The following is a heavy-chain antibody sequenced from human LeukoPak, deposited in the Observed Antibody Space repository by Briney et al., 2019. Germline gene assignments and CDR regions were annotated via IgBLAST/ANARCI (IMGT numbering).Heavy chain of an antibody. V-gene: IGHV5-51*01. J-gene: IGHJ6*02. CDR3: ARGSSSLDDVGYYGMDV. Sequence: GESLKISCKGSGYSFTSYWIGWVRQMPGKGLEWMGIIYPGDSDTRYSPSFQGQVTISADKSISTAYLQWSSLKASDTAMYYCARGSSSLDDVGYYGMDVWGQGTTFTVSS. D-gene: IGHD6-13*01. CDR1: GYSFTSYW. CDR2: IYPGDSDT.